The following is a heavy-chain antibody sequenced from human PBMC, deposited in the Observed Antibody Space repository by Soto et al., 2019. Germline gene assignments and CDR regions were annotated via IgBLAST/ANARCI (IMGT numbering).Heavy chain of an antibody. Sequence: PGGSLSLSCAASGFTFSSYAMSWVRQAPGKGLEWVSAISGSGGSTYYADSVKGRFTISRDNSKNTLYLQMNSLRAEDTAVYYCAKYLDSSSGAFDIWGQGTMVTVSS. CDR3: AKYLDSSSGAFDI. D-gene: IGHD6-13*01. CDR2: ISGSGGST. J-gene: IGHJ3*02. CDR1: GFTFSSYA. V-gene: IGHV3-23*01.